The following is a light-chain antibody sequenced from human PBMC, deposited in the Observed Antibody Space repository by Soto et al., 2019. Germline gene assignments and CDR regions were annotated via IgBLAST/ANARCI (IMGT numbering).Light chain of an antibody. J-gene: IGLJ1*01. V-gene: IGLV2-14*03. Sequence: QSVLPQPASVSGSPVQSITISCTGSSVDVGDYNSVSWYQQHPGKAPKVMIYHVTIRASGVSNRFSGSKSGNTASLTISGLQAEDEADYYCSSYSHSPPSYVFGTGTKVTVL. CDR3: SSYSHSPPSYV. CDR2: HVT. CDR1: SVDVGDYNS.